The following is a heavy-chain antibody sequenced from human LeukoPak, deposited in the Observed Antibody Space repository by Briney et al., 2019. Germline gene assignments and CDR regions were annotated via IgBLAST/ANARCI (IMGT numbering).Heavy chain of an antibody. Sequence: SETLSLTCAVSGGSISSSNWWSWVGPPPGKGLEWIGEIYHSGSTNYNPSLKSRVTISVDKSKNQFSLKLSSVTAADTAVYYCASLPSTSSMLDAFDIWGQGTMVTVSS. CDR1: GGSISSSNW. V-gene: IGHV4-4*02. CDR3: ASLPSTSSMLDAFDI. CDR2: IYHSGST. D-gene: IGHD2-8*01. J-gene: IGHJ3*02.